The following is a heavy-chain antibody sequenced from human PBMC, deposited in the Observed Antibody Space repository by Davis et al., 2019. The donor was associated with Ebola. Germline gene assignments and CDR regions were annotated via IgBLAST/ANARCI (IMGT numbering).Heavy chain of an antibody. Sequence: GESLKISCAASGFTFSSYGMHWVRQAPGKGLEWVAVISYDGSNKYYADSVKGRFTISRDNSKNTLYLQMNSLRAEDTAVYYCARQGSLYYFDYWGQGTLVTVSS. J-gene: IGHJ4*02. CDR2: ISYDGSNK. D-gene: IGHD3-10*01. CDR1: GFTFSSYG. CDR3: ARQGSLYYFDY. V-gene: IGHV3-30*03.